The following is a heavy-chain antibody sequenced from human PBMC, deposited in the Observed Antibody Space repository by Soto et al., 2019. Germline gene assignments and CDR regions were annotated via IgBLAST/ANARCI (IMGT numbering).Heavy chain of an antibody. Sequence: QFLESGGGLVPPGGSLRVHCVASGFTFGDYAMSWVRQAPGKGLEWVSSIGGTGSDTYYAASVKGRFTISRDNSKSTLYLQMNNLRVDDTAIYYCAKDAVPYNGKWDWFDTWGQGTLVTVSS. CDR3: AKDAVPYNGKWDWFDT. J-gene: IGHJ5*02. D-gene: IGHD1-20*01. CDR2: IGGTGSDT. CDR1: GFTFGDYA. V-gene: IGHV3-23*01.